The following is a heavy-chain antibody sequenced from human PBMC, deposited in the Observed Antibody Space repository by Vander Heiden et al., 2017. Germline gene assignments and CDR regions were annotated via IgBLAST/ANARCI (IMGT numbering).Heavy chain of an antibody. V-gene: IGHV3-9*03. Sequence: EVQLVASGGGSVQPGRSLRLSCAASGLKFDDYAMHWVRQAPGKGLEWVSSISWNTGSIGYADSVKGRFTISRDNAKNALFLQMNTVVGDDMDLYYCAKGYCGTTLCHLHSWGQGTLVTVSS. J-gene: IGHJ4*02. CDR2: ISWNTGSI. D-gene: IGHD2-2*01. CDR3: AKGYCGTTLCHLHS. CDR1: GLKFDDYA.